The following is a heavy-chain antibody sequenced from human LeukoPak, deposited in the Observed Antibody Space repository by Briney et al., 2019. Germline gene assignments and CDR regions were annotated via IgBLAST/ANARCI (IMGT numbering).Heavy chain of an antibody. J-gene: IGHJ4*02. Sequence: PGGSLRLSCAASGFTFSSYGMHWVRQAPGKGLEWVAVIWYDGSNKYCADSVKGRFTISRDNSKNTLYLQMNSLRDEDTAVYYCARGPYDSSGYYYRDFDYWGQGTLVTVSS. V-gene: IGHV3-33*01. CDR1: GFTFSSYG. CDR2: IWYDGSNK. CDR3: ARGPYDSSGYYYRDFDY. D-gene: IGHD3-22*01.